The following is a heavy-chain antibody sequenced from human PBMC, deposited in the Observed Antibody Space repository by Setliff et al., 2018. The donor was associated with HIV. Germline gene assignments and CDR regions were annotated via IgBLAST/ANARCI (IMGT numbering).Heavy chain of an antibody. V-gene: IGHV4-61*09. CDR1: GGSISSGGYY. CDR3: SRDMGGSNGMDV. CDR2: IYTSGST. J-gene: IGHJ6*02. Sequence: SETLSLTCTVSGGSISSGGYYWSWIRQPAGKGLEWIGHIYTSGSTKYNPSLKGRVTMSIDTSKNQFSLRLSSVTAADTAVYHCSRDMGGSNGMDVWGQGTTVTVSS. D-gene: IGHD3-16*01.